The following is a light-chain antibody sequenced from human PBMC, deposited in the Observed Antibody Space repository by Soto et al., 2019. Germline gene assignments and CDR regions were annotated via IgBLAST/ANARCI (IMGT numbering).Light chain of an antibody. CDR1: SSDVGGYKY. CDR2: EVS. V-gene: IGLV2-14*01. Sequence: QSALTQPASVSGSPGQSITISCTGTSSDVGGYKYVSWYQQHPGKAPKLMIYEVSNRPSGASNRFSGSKSGNTASLTISGLQAEDEADYCCTSYTSSSFYVFGTGTKV. J-gene: IGLJ1*01. CDR3: TSYTSSSFYV.